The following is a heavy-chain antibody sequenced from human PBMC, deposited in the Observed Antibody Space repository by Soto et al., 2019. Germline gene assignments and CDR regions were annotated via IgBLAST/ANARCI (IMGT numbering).Heavy chain of an antibody. CDR3: ARDTDGLHY. V-gene: IGHV3-74*01. CDR2: INTDGSIT. Sequence: HPGGSLRLSCAASVLIFSNYKMHWVRQAPGKGLVWVSRINTDGSITDYADSVKGRFTVSRDNPKNTLYLQMNSLRAEDTAVYYCARDTDGLHYWGQGTLVTVSS. J-gene: IGHJ4*02. CDR1: VLIFSNYK.